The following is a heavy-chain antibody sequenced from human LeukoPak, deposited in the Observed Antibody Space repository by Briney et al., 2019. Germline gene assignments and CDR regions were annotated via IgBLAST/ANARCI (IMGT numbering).Heavy chain of an antibody. CDR2: ISSSSSYI. V-gene: IGHV3-21*01. CDR3: ARGDPYGDYGVPSDY. D-gene: IGHD4-17*01. CDR1: GFTFSSYS. Sequence: GGSLRLSCAASGFTFSSYSMNWVRQAPGKGLEWVSSISSSSSYIYYAGSVKGRFTISRDNAKNSLYLQMNSLRAEDTAVYYCARGDPYGDYGVPSDYWGQGTLVTVSS. J-gene: IGHJ4*02.